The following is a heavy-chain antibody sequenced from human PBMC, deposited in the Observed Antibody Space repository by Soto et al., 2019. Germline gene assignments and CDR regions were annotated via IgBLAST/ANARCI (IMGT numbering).Heavy chain of an antibody. J-gene: IGHJ5*02. CDR3: AGVVESGPTDYGSGSYYNGGWFDH. V-gene: IGHV4-30-4*01. Sequence: SETLSLTCTVSGGSISSGYYYWSWIRQPPGKGLEWIGYIYYSGSTYYNPSLKSRVTISVDTSKNQFSLKLSSVNAADTAVYHCAGVVESGPTDYGSGSYYNGGWFDHWGQGTLVPVSS. CDR2: IYYSGST. D-gene: IGHD3-10*01. CDR1: GGSISSGYYY.